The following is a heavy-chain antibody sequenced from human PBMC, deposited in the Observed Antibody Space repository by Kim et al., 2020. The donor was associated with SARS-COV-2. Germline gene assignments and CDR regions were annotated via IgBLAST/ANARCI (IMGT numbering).Heavy chain of an antibody. CDR3: ARKVVPAPIRGRNWFDP. J-gene: IGHJ5*02. D-gene: IGHD2-2*02. CDR2: INHSGST. Sequence: SETLSLTCAVYGGSFSGYYWSWIRQPPGKGLEWIGEINHSGSTNYNPSLKSRVTISVDTSKNQFSLKLSSVTAADTAVYYCARKVVPAPIRGRNWFDPWGQGTLVTVSS. V-gene: IGHV4-34*01. CDR1: GGSFSGYY.